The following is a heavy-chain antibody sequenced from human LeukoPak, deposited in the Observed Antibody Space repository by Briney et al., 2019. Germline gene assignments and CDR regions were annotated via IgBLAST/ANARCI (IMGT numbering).Heavy chain of an antibody. Sequence: GGSLRLSCAASGFTFSTHDMHWVRQAPGKGLVWISYISSSGSTIYYADSVKGRFTISRDNAKNSLFLQMNSLRAEDTAVYYCARDIPPNPWGQGTLVTVSS. CDR3: ARDIPPNP. J-gene: IGHJ5*02. CDR2: ISSSGSTI. CDR1: GFTFSTHD. V-gene: IGHV3-48*01. D-gene: IGHD2-2*02.